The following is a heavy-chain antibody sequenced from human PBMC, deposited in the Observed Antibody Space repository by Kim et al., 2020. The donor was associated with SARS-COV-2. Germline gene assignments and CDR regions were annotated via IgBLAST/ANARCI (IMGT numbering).Heavy chain of an antibody. D-gene: IGHD5-12*01. CDR2: ISSSSSYI. Sequence: GGSLRLSCAASGFTFSSYSMNWVRQAPGKGLEWVSSISSSSSYIYYADSVKGRFTISRDNAKNSLYLQMNSLRAEDTAVYYCARGSGYDENWFDPWGQGTLVTVSS. V-gene: IGHV3-21*01. CDR3: ARGSGYDENWFDP. CDR1: GFTFSSYS. J-gene: IGHJ5*02.